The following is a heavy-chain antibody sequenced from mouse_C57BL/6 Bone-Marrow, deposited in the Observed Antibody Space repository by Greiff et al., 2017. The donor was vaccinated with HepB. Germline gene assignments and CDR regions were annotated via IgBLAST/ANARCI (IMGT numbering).Heavy chain of an antibody. Sequence: VQLQQPGAELVKPGASVKLSCKASGYTFTSYWMHWVKQRPGRGLEWIGRIDPNSGGTKYNEKFKSKATLTVDKPSSTAYMQLSRLTSEDSAVYYCARGEGFYLRYYAMDYWGQGTSVTVSS. D-gene: IGHD5-5*01. V-gene: IGHV1-72*01. CDR1: GYTFTSYW. CDR2: IDPNSGGT. J-gene: IGHJ4*01. CDR3: ARGEGFYLRYYAMDY.